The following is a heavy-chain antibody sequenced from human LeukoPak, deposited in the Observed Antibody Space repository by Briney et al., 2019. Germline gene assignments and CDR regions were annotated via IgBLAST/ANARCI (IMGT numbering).Heavy chain of an antibody. D-gene: IGHD3-22*01. CDR3: ARDEARYSSGYYPNWFDP. J-gene: IGHJ5*02. V-gene: IGHV1-18*01. CDR1: GYTFTSYG. CDR2: ISGYNGYT. Sequence: GASVNVSCKASGYTFTSYGISWVRQAPGQGLEWMGWISGYNGYTHYANNHQGRVTMTTDTSTSTAYMELRSLRSDDTAVYYCARDEARYSSGYYPNWFDPWGQGTLVTVSS.